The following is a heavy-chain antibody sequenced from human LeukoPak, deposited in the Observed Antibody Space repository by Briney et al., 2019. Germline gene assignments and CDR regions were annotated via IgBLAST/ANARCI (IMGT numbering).Heavy chain of an antibody. CDR2: IYYSGST. CDR3: ARDLKSYFDY. J-gene: IGHJ4*02. CDR1: GGSFSSGSYY. D-gene: IGHD3-9*01. Sequence: SETLSLTCTVSGGSFSSGSYYWSWIRQPLGKGLEWIGYIYYSGSTNYNPSLKSRVTISVDTSKNQFSLKLSSVTAADTAVYYCARDLKSYFDYWGQGTLVTVSS. V-gene: IGHV4-61*01.